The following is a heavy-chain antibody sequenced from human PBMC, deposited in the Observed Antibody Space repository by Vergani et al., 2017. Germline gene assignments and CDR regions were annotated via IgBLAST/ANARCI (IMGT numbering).Heavy chain of an antibody. CDR3: ARQYSVGYTIDY. CDR2: INHSGST. Sequence: QVQLQESGPGLVKPSQTLSLTCTVSGGSISSGGYYWSWIRQPPGKGLEWIGEINHSGSTNYNPSLKSRVTISVDKSISTAYLQWSSLKASDTAMYYCARQYSVGYTIDYWGQGTLVTVSS. D-gene: IGHD5-24*01. CDR1: GGSISSGGYY. J-gene: IGHJ4*02. V-gene: IGHV4-31*03.